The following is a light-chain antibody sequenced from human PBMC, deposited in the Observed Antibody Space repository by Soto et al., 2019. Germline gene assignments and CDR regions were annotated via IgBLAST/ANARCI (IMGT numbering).Light chain of an antibody. CDR1: SSNFGSNS. J-gene: IGLJ3*02. CDR3: AAWDDSLKGPV. Sequence: QSVLTQPPSASGTPGQRVTISCSGSSSNFGSNSVSWYQHLPGTAPRLLIYSNNQRPSGVPDRFSGSKSGTSASLAISGLQSEDEAENYCAAWDDSLKGPVFGGGTQLTVL. CDR2: SNN. V-gene: IGLV1-44*01.